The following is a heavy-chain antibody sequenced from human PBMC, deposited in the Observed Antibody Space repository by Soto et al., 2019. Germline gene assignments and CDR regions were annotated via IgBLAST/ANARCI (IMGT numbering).Heavy chain of an antibody. V-gene: IGHV3-21*01. J-gene: IGHJ6*02. D-gene: IGHD2-2*02. CDR1: GFTFSSYS. CDR2: ISSSSSYI. CDR3: ARVKDACSSTSCYTDYYYYGMDV. Sequence: GGSLRLSCAASGFTFSSYSMNWVRQAPGKGLEWVSSISSSSSYIYYADSVKGRFTISRDNAKNSLYLQMNSLRTEDTAVYYCARVKDACSSTSCYTDYYYYGMDVWGQGTTVTVSS.